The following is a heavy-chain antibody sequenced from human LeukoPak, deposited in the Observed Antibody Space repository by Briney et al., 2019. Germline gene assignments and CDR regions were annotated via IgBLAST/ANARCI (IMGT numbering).Heavy chain of an antibody. CDR2: ISGSGGST. V-gene: IGHV3-23*01. J-gene: IGHJ6*03. CDR3: ASPAAPPPKRTDVYYYYMDV. D-gene: IGHD1-1*01. Sequence: PGGSLRLSCAASGFTFSSYAMSWVRQAPGKGLEWVSAISGSGGSTYYADSVKGRFTISRDNSKNTLYLQMNSLRAEDTAVYYCASPAAPPPKRTDVYYYYMDVWGKGTTVTVSS. CDR1: GFTFSSYA.